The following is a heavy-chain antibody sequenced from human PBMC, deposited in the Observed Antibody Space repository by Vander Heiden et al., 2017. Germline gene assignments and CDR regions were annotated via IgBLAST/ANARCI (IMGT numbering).Heavy chain of an antibody. CDR3: TSHYDFWSGYFKH. J-gene: IGHJ4*02. CDR1: GVTFRGAT. V-gene: IGHV3-73*02. Sequence: EGQLVESGGGLVQPGGSLKLSWAATGVTFRGATMHWVRQASGKGLEWVGRIRRKANNYATAYAASVKGRFTISRDDSKNTAYLQMNSLKTEDTAVYYCTSHYDFWSGYFKHWGQGTLVTVSS. CDR2: IRRKANNYAT. D-gene: IGHD3-3*01.